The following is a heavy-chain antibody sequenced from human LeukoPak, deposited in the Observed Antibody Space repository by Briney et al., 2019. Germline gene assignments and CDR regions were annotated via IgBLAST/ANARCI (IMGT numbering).Heavy chain of an antibody. CDR2: IRGSGDYI. Sequence: PGGSLTLSCAASGFTFSSHAMNWLRQAPGKGLEWVSVIRGSGDYIYYADSVKGRFTISRDNSKNTLYLQMNSLSAEDTAVYYCAKGDRIAAAGTVMDYWGQGTLVTVSS. CDR3: AKGDRIAAAGTVMDY. J-gene: IGHJ4*02. CDR1: GFTFSSHA. D-gene: IGHD6-13*01. V-gene: IGHV3-23*01.